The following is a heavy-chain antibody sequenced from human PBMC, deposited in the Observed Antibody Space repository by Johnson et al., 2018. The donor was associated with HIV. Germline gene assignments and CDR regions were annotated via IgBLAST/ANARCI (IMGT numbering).Heavy chain of an antibody. D-gene: IGHD1-26*01. CDR3: ASCRGGSYDSFHI. CDR1: GFTFSTYA. Sequence: QVQLVESGGGVVQPGRSLRLSCAASGFTFSTYAMHWVRQAPGKGLEWVAVITYDGSNKFYADSVKGRFTISRDNSKNSLYLQMNSLRAEDTAVYCCASCRGGSYDSFHIWGQGTMVTVSS. V-gene: IGHV3-30*14. J-gene: IGHJ3*02. CDR2: ITYDGSNK.